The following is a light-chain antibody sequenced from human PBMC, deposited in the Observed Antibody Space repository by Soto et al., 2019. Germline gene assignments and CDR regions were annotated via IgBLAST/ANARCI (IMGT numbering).Light chain of an antibody. CDR3: QQYNSYWT. CDR1: QSISSW. V-gene: IGKV1-5*03. CDR2: KAS. J-gene: IGKJ1*01. Sequence: DIQMTQSPSILSASVGDRVTITCRASQSISSWLAWYQQKPGKAPKLLIYKASSLESGVPSRFSGSGSGTEFTLTISSLQPDDFATHYCQQYNSYWTFGQGTKVEIK.